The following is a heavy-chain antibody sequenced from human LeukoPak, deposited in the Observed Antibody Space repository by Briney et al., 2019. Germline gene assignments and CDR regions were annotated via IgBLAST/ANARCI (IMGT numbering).Heavy chain of an antibody. CDR1: GLTFSSYW. J-gene: IGHJ1*01. V-gene: IGHV3-74*01. D-gene: IGHD1-1*01. Sequence: PGGSLRLSCAASGLTFSSYWMHWVRQAPGKGLVWVSRINSDGSSTSYADSVKGRFTISRDNAKNTLYLQMNSLRAEDMAVYFCVRDLMGSGSTTAYLHHWGQGTLVTVSS. CDR3: VRDLMGSGSTTAYLHH. CDR2: INSDGSST.